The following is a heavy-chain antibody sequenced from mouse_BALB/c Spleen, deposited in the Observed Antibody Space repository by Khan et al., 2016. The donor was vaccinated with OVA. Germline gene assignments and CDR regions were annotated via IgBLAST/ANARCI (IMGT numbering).Heavy chain of an antibody. Sequence: QVQLKPSGPGLVAPSQSLSITCTISGFSLTNYGVHWVRQPPGKGLEWLVVIWSDGSTTYNSALKSRLSISKDNPKSQVFLKMNSLQTDDTAMYYCARQPYYHYNIMDYWGQGTSVTVSS. CDR3: ARQPYYHYNIMDY. D-gene: IGHD2-10*01. CDR2: IWSDGST. CDR1: GFSLTNYG. V-gene: IGHV2-6-1*01. J-gene: IGHJ4*01.